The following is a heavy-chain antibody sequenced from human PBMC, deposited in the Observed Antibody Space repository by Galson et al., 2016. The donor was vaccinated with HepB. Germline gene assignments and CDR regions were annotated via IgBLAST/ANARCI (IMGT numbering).Heavy chain of an antibody. V-gene: IGHV3-23*01. J-gene: IGHJ4*02. CDR3: AKWGIAGFERAFDS. D-gene: IGHD5-12*01. CDR1: GFPFSNYA. CDR2: ITANADTT. Sequence: SLRLSCAASGFPFSNYAMAWVRQAPGKGPEWLSLITANADTTYYGDSAQGRFTISRDNSKTTVYLQMNSLRAEDTAVYYCAKWGIAGFERAFDSWGRGTLITVSS.